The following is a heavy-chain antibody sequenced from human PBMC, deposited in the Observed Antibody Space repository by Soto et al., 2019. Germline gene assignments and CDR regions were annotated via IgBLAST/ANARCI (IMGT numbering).Heavy chain of an antibody. CDR1: GFTFSSYG. CDR3: AKSAGGGYYYYYMDV. J-gene: IGHJ6*03. CDR2: ISYDGSNK. V-gene: IGHV3-30*18. Sequence: ESGGGVVQPGRSLRLSCAASGFTFSSYGMHWVRQAPGKGLEWVAVISYDGSNKYYADSVKGRFTISRDNSKNTLYLQMNSLRAEDTAVYYCAKSAGGGYYYYYMDVWGKGTTVTVSS. D-gene: IGHD2-15*01.